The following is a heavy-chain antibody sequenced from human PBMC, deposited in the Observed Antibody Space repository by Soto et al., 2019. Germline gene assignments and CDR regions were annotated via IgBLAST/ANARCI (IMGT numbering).Heavy chain of an antibody. Sequence: SETLSLTCAVSGYSISSGYYWGWIRQPPGKGLEWIGSIYYSGSTYYNPSLKSRVTISLDTSKNQFSLKLSSVTAADTAVYYCARGLPGKTTTDAFDIWGQGTMVTVSS. D-gene: IGHD1-1*01. CDR1: GYSISSGYY. CDR2: IYYSGST. V-gene: IGHV4-38-2*01. J-gene: IGHJ3*02. CDR3: ARGLPGKTTTDAFDI.